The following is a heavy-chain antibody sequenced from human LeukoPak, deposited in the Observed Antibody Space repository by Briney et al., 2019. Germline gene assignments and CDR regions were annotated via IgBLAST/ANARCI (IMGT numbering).Heavy chain of an antibody. D-gene: IGHD6-19*01. CDR3: ARGKSGWYFDY. CDR1: GFTFSSHW. V-gene: IGHV3-7*01. J-gene: IGHJ4*02. Sequence: GRSLRLSCAASGFTFSSHWMSWVRQAPGKGLEWVANIKQDGSEKYYVDSVKGRFTISRDNAKNSLYLQMNSLRAEDTAVYYCARGKSGWYFDYWGQGTLVTVSS. CDR2: IKQDGSEK.